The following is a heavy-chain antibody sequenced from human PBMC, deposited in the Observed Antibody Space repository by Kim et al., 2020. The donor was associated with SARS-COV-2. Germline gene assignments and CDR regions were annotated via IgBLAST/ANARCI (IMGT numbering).Heavy chain of an antibody. CDR2: ISSSSSTI. CDR1: GFTFSSYS. CDR3: ARVYSGRNRASDP. J-gene: IGHJ5*02. D-gene: IGHD1-26*01. V-gene: IGHV3-48*04. Sequence: GGSLRLSCAASGFTFSSYSMNWVRQAPGKGLEWVSYISSSSSTIYYADSVKGRFTSSRDNAKNSLYLQMNSLSAEDTAVYYCARVYSGRNRASDPWGQGTLVTVSS.